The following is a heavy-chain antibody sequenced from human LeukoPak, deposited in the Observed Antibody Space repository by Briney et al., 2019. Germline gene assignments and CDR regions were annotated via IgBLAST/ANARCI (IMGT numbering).Heavy chain of an antibody. CDR1: GFTVSSNY. CDR2: IYSGGST. CDR3: ARGVTKWQWLVPHAFDI. D-gene: IGHD6-19*01. J-gene: IGHJ3*02. Sequence: PGGSLRLSCAASGFTVSSNYMSWVRQAPGKGLEWVSVIYSGGSTYYADPVKGRFTISRDNSKNTMYLQMSSLRAEDTAVYYCARGVTKWQWLVPHAFDIWGQGTMVTVSS. V-gene: IGHV3-66*01.